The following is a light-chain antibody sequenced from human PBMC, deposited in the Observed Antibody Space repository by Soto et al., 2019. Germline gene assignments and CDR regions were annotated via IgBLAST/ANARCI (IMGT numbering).Light chain of an antibody. CDR3: SSYAGSNNYV. Sequence: QSVLTQPPSASGSPGQSVTISCTGTCSDVGGYDFVSWYQQHPGKAPRLMIHEVSKRPSGVPDRFSGSKSGNTASLTVSGLQAEDEADYYCSSYAGSNNYVFGTGTKVTVL. V-gene: IGLV2-8*01. CDR1: CSDVGGYDF. J-gene: IGLJ1*01. CDR2: EVS.